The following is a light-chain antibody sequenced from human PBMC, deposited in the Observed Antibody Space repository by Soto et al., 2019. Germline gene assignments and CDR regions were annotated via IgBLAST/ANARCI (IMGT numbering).Light chain of an antibody. CDR3: QQYNNWPPWT. CDR2: GAS. CDR1: QSGSSN. J-gene: IGKJ1*01. Sequence: EIVMTQSPATLSVSPGERATLSCRASQSGSSNLAWYQQKPGQAPRLLIYGASTRATGIPARFSGSGSGTEFNLNISSLQYEDFSVYYCQQYNNWPPWTFGQGTKVEIK. V-gene: IGKV3-15*01.